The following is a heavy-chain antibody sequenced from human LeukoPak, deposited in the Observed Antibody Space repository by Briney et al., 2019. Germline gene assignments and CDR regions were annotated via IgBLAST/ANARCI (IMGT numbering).Heavy chain of an antibody. D-gene: IGHD3-22*01. CDR3: AKEGGDGDYYYDSSGYTEPVDY. V-gene: IGHV3-23*01. J-gene: IGHJ4*02. CDR1: GFTFSSYA. CDR2: ISGCGGST. Sequence: GGSLRLSCAASGFTFSSYAMSWVRQAPGKGLEWVSAISGCGGSTYYADSVKGRFTISRDNSKNTLYLQMNSLRAEDTAVYYCAKEGGDGDYYYDSSGYTEPVDYWGQGTLVTVSS.